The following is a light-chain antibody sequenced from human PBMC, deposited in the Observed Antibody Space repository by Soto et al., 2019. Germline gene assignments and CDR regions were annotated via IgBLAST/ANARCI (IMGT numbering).Light chain of an antibody. CDR3: QHYNNWPPWT. V-gene: IGKV3-15*01. CDR2: GAS. CDR1: QTVGSD. J-gene: IGKJ1*01. Sequence: VMTQSPATLSVSPWERATLSCRASQTVGSDLAWYQLRPGQAPRLLIYGASTRATGIPARFSGSGSGTDFTLIISGLQSEDFALYYCQHYNNWPPWTFGQGTKVDIK.